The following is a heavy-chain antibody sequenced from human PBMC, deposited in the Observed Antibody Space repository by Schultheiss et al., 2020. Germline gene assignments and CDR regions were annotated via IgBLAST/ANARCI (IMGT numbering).Heavy chain of an antibody. D-gene: IGHD6-13*01. J-gene: IGHJ4*02. CDR3: AKAGGPYSSYSDY. CDR1: GFTFSSYS. V-gene: IGHV3-30*18. CDR2: ISYDGSNK. Sequence: GGSLRLSCAASGFTFSSYSMNWVRQAPGKGLEWVAVISYDGSNKYYADSVKGRFTISRDNSKNTLYLQMNSLRAEDTAVYYCAKAGGPYSSYSDYWGQGTLVTVSS.